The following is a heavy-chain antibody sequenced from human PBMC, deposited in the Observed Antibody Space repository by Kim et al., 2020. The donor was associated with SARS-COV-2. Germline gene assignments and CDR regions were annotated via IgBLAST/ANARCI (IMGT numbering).Heavy chain of an antibody. Sequence: GGSLRLSCAASGFTFSSYWMSWVRQAPGKGLEWVANIKQDGSEKYYVDSVKGRFTISRDNAKNSLYLQMNSLRAEDTAVYYCARERPYYYDSSGPYRCSFDYWGQGTLVTVSS. D-gene: IGHD3-22*01. V-gene: IGHV3-7*01. CDR2: IKQDGSEK. CDR1: GFTFSSYW. J-gene: IGHJ4*02. CDR3: ARERPYYYDSSGPYRCSFDY.